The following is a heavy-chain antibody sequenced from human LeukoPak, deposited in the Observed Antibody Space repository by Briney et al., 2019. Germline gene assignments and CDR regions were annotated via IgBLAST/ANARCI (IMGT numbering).Heavy chain of an antibody. J-gene: IGHJ6*02. CDR2: ISSSGSTI. D-gene: IGHD3-3*01. CDR1: GFPFSDYY. Sequence: GGSLRLSCAASGFPFSDYYMSWSRRAPGKGLEWVSYISSSGSTIYYADSVKGRFTISRDNAKNSLYLQMNSLRAEDTAVYYCARPLRINCGMDVWGQGTTVTVSS. V-gene: IGHV3-11*01. CDR3: ARPLRINCGMDV.